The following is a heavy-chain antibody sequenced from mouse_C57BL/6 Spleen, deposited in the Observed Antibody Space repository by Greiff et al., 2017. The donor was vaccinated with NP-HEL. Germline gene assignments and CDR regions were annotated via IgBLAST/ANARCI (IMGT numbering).Heavy chain of an antibody. Sequence: VQLQQSGAELVRPGASVKLSCTASGFNIKDYYMHWVKQRPEQGLEWIGRIDPEDGDTEYAPKFQGKATMTADTSSNTAYLQLSSLTSEDTAVYYCTTDYGSSFHAMDYWGQGTSVTVSS. CDR1: GFNIKDYY. CDR3: TTDYGSSFHAMDY. V-gene: IGHV14-1*01. CDR2: IDPEDGDT. D-gene: IGHD1-1*01. J-gene: IGHJ4*01.